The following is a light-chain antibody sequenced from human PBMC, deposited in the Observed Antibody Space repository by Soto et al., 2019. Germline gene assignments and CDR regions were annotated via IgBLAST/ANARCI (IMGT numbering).Light chain of an antibody. CDR1: QNLHRF. J-gene: IGKJ5*01. CDR3: QRRTRWPTT. Sequence: EIVLTQSPATLAVSPGERVTLSCRASQNLHRFLKWYQQRPGQAPRPLIYDGSKRPAGVPERISGDGSGTDYTLTISSLEPEDFAVYYCQRRTRWPTTFGQGTRLEIK. V-gene: IGKV3-11*01. CDR2: DGS.